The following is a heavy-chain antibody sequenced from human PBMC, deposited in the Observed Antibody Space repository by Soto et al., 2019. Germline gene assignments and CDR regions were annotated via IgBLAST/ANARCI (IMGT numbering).Heavy chain of an antibody. CDR3: SRDFIYDILTEGFDP. D-gene: IGHD3-9*01. CDR1: GFSISKYK. J-gene: IGHJ5*02. V-gene: IGHV3-21*01. Sequence: GGSLRLCCAACGFSISKYKMNWVRQARGKGLEWFSSITGDSSYTYYEDSVKGRFTISRDNANNSLYLEMNSLGAEDTAMYYCSRDFIYDILTEGFDPWGQGTLVTVSS. CDR2: ITGDSSYT.